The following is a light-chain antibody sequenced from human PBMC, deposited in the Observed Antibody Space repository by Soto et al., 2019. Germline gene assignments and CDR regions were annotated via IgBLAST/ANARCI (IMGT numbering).Light chain of an antibody. CDR2: EVS. CDR1: SSDVGGYNY. J-gene: IGLJ1*01. CDR3: SSYTSSSTPYV. V-gene: IGLV2-14*01. Sequence: QSALTQPASVSGSPVQSITISCTGTSSDVGGYNYVSWYQQHPGKAPKLMIYEVSNRPTGVSNRFSGSKSGNTASLTLSGPQAEDEADYYCSSYTSSSTPYVFGTGTKLTFL.